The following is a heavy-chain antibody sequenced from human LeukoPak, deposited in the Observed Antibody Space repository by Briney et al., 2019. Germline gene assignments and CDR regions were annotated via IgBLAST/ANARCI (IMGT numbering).Heavy chain of an antibody. CDR1: GGSISSYY. V-gene: IGHV4-59*01. D-gene: IGHD5-18*01. CDR3: ARGATSHVDTAMAH. CDR2: IYYGGST. Sequence: PPETLSLTCTVSGGSISSYYWGWIRQPPGKGLEWIGYIYYGGSTNYNPSLKSRVTISVDTSKNQFSLKLSSVTAADTAVYYCARGATSHVDTAMAHWGQGTLVTVSS. J-gene: IGHJ4*02.